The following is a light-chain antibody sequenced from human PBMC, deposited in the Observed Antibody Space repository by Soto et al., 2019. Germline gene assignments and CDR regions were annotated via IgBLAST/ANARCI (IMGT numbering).Light chain of an antibody. J-gene: IGLJ1*01. CDR2: EGS. CDR1: SSDVGSYNL. Sequence: QSVLTQPAPVSGSPGQSITISCTGTSSDVGSYNLVSWYQQHPGKAPKLMIYEGSKRPSGVSNRFSGSKSGNTASLTISGLQAEDEADYYCCSYASSSTFLYVFGTGTKVTVL. V-gene: IGLV2-23*03. CDR3: CSYASSSTFLYV.